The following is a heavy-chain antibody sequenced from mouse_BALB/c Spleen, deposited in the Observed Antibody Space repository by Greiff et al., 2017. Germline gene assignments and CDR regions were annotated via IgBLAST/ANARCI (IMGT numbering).Heavy chain of an antibody. D-gene: IGHD2-4*01. CDR1: GFTFSRYA. J-gene: IGHJ3*01. CDR2: ISSGGSYT. V-gene: IGHV5-9-4*01. CDR3: ARGYDYDAWFAY. Sequence: EVKLVESGGGLVKPGGSLKLSCAASGFTFSRYAMSWVRQSPEKRLEWVAEISSGGSYTYYPDTVTGRFTISRDNAKNTLYLEMSSLRSEDTAMYYCARGYDYDAWFAYWGQGTLVTVSA.